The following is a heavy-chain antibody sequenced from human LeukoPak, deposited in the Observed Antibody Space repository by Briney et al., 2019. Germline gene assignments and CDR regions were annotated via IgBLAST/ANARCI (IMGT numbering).Heavy chain of an antibody. CDR2: IIPIFGTA. D-gene: IGHD1-26*01. V-gene: IGHV1-69*05. CDR1: GGTFSSYA. J-gene: IGHJ4*02. CDR3: ARMLEYSGTTGDSN. Sequence: SVKVSCKASGGTFSSYAISWVRQAPGQGLEWMGRIIPIFGTANYAQKFQGRVTITTDESTSTAYMELSSLRSEDTAVYYCARMLEYSGTTGDSNWGQGTLVTVSS.